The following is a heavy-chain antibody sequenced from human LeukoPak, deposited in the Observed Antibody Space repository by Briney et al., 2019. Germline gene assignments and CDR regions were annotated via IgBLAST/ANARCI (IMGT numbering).Heavy chain of an antibody. D-gene: IGHD3-3*01. J-gene: IGHJ4*02. Sequence: GGSLRLSCAASGFTFSDSAIHWVRQASGKGLEWVGRIRNKANTYATAYAASVNGRFTISRGDSKNTAYLQMNSLTTEDTAMYYCTTEGWLHTGLEYWGQGTLVTVSS. CDR1: GFTFSDSA. CDR2: IRNKANTYAT. CDR3: TTEGWLHTGLEY. V-gene: IGHV3-73*01.